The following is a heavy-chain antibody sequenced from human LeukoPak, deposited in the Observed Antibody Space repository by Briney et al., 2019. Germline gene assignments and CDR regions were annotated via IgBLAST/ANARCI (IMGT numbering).Heavy chain of an antibody. J-gene: IGHJ4*02. CDR1: GGSFSGYY. CDR3: ATDVGALDY. V-gene: IGHV4-34*01. D-gene: IGHD1-26*01. Sequence: SETLSLTCAVYGGSFSGYYWSWIRQPPGKGLEWIGEINHSGSTNYNPSLKSRVTISVDTSKNQFSLKLSSVTAADTAVYYCATDVGALDYWGQGTLVTVSS. CDR2: INHSGST.